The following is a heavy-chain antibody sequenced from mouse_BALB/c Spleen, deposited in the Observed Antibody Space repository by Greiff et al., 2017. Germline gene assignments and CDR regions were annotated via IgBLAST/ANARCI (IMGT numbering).Heavy chain of an antibody. CDR3: ATTYRSYAMDY. J-gene: IGHJ4*01. V-gene: IGHV5-6-3*01. CDR2: INSNGGST. Sequence: DVKLVESGGGLVQPGGSLKLSCAASGFTFSSYGMSWVRQTPDKRLELVATINSNGGSTYYPDSVKGRFTISRDNAKNTLYLQMSSLKSEDTAMYYCATTYRSYAMDYWGQGTSVTVSS. D-gene: IGHD2-14*01. CDR1: GFTFSSYG.